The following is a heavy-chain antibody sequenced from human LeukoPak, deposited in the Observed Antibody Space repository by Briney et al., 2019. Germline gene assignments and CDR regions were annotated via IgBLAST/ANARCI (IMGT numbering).Heavy chain of an antibody. CDR1: GDSINSNY. CDR2: IHSSGTT. V-gene: IGHV4-59*01. CDR3: AREVQTGGNYYLDYFTYMDV. Sequence: SETLSLTCAVSGDSINSNYWNWIRRPPGKGLEWGAYIHSSGTTPTNPSLQSRLTVSLDTSKNQFSLRLTSLSSADTAVYYCAREVQTGGNYYLDYFTYMDVWGKGPTVTVSS. D-gene: IGHD1-26*01. J-gene: IGHJ6*03.